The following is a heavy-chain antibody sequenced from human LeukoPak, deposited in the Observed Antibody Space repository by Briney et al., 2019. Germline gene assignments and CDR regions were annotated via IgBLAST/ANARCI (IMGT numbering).Heavy chain of an antibody. CDR3: ARRQTIAAAGTPDFDY. CDR1: GYSFTSYW. Sequence: GESLKISCKGSGYSFTSYWIGWVRQMPGKGLEWMGIIYPDDSYTRYSPSFQGQVTISADKSITTAYLQWSSLKASDTAIYFCARRQTIAAAGTPDFDYWGQGTLVTVSS. J-gene: IGHJ4*02. CDR2: IYPDDSYT. V-gene: IGHV5-51*01. D-gene: IGHD6-13*01.